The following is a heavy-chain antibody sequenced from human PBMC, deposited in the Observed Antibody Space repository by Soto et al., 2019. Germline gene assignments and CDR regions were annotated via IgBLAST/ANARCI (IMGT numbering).Heavy chain of an antibody. Sequence: QITLKESGPTLVKPTQTLTLTCTFSGFSLSTSGVGVGWIRQPPGKALEGLALIYWDDDKRYSPSLKSRLTITKDTSKNQVVLTMTNMDPVDTATYYCAHSWYFSGGSCYYTYYFDYWGQGTLVTVSS. CDR3: AHSWYFSGGSCYYTYYFDY. V-gene: IGHV2-5*02. D-gene: IGHD2-15*01. CDR1: GFSLSTSGVG. CDR2: IYWDDDK. J-gene: IGHJ4*02.